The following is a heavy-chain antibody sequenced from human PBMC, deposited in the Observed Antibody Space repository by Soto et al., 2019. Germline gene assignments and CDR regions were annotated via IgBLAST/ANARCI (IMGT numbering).Heavy chain of an antibody. V-gene: IGHV3-48*03. Sequence: EVQLVESGGGLIKPGGSLRLSCAASGFSFSSYEMNWVRQSPGEGLQWISYISSNGRKIYDADSVKGRFAISRDNAKKSVFLQRNSLRVDDTAIYYCARGPGPSAGVTGDLLGFDSWGQGTLVTVSS. CDR1: GFSFSSYE. CDR2: ISSNGRKI. J-gene: IGHJ5*01. CDR3: ARGPGPSAGVTGDLLGFDS. D-gene: IGHD2-21*02.